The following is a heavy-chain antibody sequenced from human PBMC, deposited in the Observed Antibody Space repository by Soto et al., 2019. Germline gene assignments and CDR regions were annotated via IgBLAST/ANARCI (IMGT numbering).Heavy chain of an antibody. CDR2: ISAHNGNT. V-gene: IGHV1-18*01. CDR3: ARGRYGDY. J-gene: IGHJ4*02. CDR1: GYTFTSYG. Sequence: QVHLVQSGAEVKKPGASVKVSCKASGYTFTSYGITWLRQAPGQGLEWMGWISAHNGNTDFAQKLQGRVIVTRDTSTSTAYMELRSLRSDDTAVYCCARGRYGDYWGQGALVTVSS. D-gene: IGHD1-1*01.